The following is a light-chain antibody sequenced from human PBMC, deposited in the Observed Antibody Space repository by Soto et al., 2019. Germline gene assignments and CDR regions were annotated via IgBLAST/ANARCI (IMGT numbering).Light chain of an antibody. J-gene: IGKJ4*01. Sequence: PGERVTLSCRASQSVRRELAWYQQKSGQPPRLLIYGASTRATGIPARFSGSGSGTEFTLTINDLQSEDFAVYYCKQYERLPPHTFGGGTKGESK. CDR3: KQYERLPPHT. CDR2: GAS. V-gene: IGKV3-15*01. CDR1: QSVRRE.